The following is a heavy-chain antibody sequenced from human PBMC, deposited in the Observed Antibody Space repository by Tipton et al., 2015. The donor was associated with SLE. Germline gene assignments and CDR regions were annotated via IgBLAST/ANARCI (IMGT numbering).Heavy chain of an antibody. CDR3: AGSRAATTFP. CDR1: GGSISSYY. D-gene: IGHD1-26*01. J-gene: IGHJ5*02. CDR2: IYYSGST. Sequence: GLVKPSETLSLTCTVSGGSISSYYWSWIRQPPGKGLEWIGYIYYSGSTNYNPSLKSRVTISVDMAKNQFSLKLTSVTAADTAIYYCAGSRAATTFPWGQGIMVTVSS. V-gene: IGHV4-59*01.